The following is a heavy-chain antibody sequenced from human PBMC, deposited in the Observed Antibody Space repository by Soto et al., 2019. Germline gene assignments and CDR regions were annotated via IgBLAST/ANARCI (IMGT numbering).Heavy chain of an antibody. Sequence: GGSLRLSCAASGFTFSNYGIHWVRQAPGKGLEWVAVIWFDGSKEYYIDYVKGRFTISRDDSKNTVYLQTNRLRAEDTAVYYCARGSGYYYWDDYWGQGTLVTVSS. CDR2: IWFDGSKE. V-gene: IGHV3-33*01. D-gene: IGHD3-22*01. J-gene: IGHJ4*02. CDR1: GFTFSNYG. CDR3: ARGSGYYYWDDY.